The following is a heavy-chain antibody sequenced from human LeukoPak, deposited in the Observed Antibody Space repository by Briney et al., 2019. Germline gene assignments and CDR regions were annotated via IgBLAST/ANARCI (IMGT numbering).Heavy chain of an antibody. J-gene: IGHJ5*02. V-gene: IGHV4-39*07. CDR2: IYYSGST. Sequence: SETLSLTCTVSGGSISSSSYYWGWIRQPPGKGLGWIGSIYYSGSTYYNPSLKSRVTISVDTPKNQFSLKLSSVTAADTAVYYCARDRLQLQSWGQGTLVTVSS. D-gene: IGHD5-24*01. CDR1: GGSISSSSYY. CDR3: ARDRLQLQS.